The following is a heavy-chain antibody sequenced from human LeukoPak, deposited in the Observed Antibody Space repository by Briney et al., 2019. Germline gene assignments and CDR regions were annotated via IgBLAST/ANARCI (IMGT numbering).Heavy chain of an antibody. Sequence: TSETLSLTCTVSGGSISSYYWSWIRQPAGKGLEWIGRISTSASTNYNPSLKSPVTMSIDTSKNQFSLKLSSVTAADTAVYYCARDHDSSGYYYLSFDYWGQGTLVTVSS. V-gene: IGHV4-4*07. CDR2: ISTSAST. CDR1: GGSISSYY. D-gene: IGHD3-22*01. CDR3: ARDHDSSGYYYLSFDY. J-gene: IGHJ4*02.